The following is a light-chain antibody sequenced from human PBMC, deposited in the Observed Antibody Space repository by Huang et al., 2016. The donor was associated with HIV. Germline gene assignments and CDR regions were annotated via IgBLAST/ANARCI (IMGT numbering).Light chain of an antibody. CDR1: RSIGTY. Sequence: EIVLTQSPVTLSLSPGYRATLSCRASRSIGTYLAWYQQKSGQAPRLLIYDVSNRAAGVPARFSASGSETDFTLTIASLDPDDFAIYHCQQRSKWPLTFGGGTKVEMK. V-gene: IGKV3-11*01. CDR2: DVS. J-gene: IGKJ4*01. CDR3: QQRSKWPLT.